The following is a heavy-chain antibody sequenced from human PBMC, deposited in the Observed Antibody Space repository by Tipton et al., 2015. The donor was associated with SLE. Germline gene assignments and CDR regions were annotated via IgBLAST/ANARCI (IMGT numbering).Heavy chain of an antibody. CDR3: VKGEAAAGHSDY. CDR1: GFTFSTSP. J-gene: IGHJ4*02. D-gene: IGHD6-13*01. Sequence: GSLRLSCSASGFTFSTSPMYGVRQSPGKGLEYVSGIATNGDATYYADSVKGRFTISRDNSKNSLFLQMTGLTFEDTAAYYCVKGEAAAGHSDYWGQGTLVTVSS. V-gene: IGHV3-64D*08. CDR2: IATNGDAT.